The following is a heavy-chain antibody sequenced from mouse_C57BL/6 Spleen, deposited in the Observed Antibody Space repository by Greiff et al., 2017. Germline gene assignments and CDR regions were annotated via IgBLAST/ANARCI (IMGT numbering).Heavy chain of an antibody. Sequence: QVQLQQSGAELVKPGASVKISCKASGYAFSSYWMNWVKQRPGKGLEWIGQIDPGDGDTNYNGKFKGKATLTADKSSSTAYMQLSSLTSEDSAVYFCARSGTTVVATRYFDVWGTGTTVTVSS. V-gene: IGHV1-80*01. CDR3: ARSGTTVVATRYFDV. CDR1: GYAFSSYW. D-gene: IGHD1-1*01. CDR2: IDPGDGDT. J-gene: IGHJ1*03.